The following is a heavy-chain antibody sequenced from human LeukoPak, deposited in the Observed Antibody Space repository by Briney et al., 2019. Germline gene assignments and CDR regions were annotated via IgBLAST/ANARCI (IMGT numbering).Heavy chain of an antibody. CDR1: GFTFSSYA. Sequence: PGGSLRLSCAASGFTFSSYAMHWVRQAPGKGLEWVAVISYDGSNKYYEDSVKGRFTISRDNSKNTLYLQMNSLRAEDTAVYYCARDGSGAMDYYYYYMDVWGKGTTVTVSS. CDR2: ISYDGSNK. CDR3: ARDGSGAMDYYYYYMDV. D-gene: IGHD2-2*01. J-gene: IGHJ6*03. V-gene: IGHV3-30*01.